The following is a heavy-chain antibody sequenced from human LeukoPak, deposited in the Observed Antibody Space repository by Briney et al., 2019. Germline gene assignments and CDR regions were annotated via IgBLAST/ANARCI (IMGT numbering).Heavy chain of an antibody. CDR2: ISGSGGST. J-gene: IGHJ4*02. CDR1: GFTFSIYA. D-gene: IGHD3-16*01. V-gene: IGHV3-23*01. CDR3: AVLWGWSPPDY. Sequence: GGSLRLSCAASGFTFSIYAMSRVRQAPGEGLEWVSAISGSGGSTSYADSVKGRFTISRDNSKNTLYLQMNSLRAEDTAVYYCAVLWGWSPPDYWGQGTLVTVSS.